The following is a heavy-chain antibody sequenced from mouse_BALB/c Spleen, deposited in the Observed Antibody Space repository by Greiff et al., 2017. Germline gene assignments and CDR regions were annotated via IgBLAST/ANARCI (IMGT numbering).Heavy chain of an antibody. Sequence: EVQLQQSGTVLARPGASVKMSCKASGYTFTSYWMHWVKQRPGQGLEWIGAIYPGNSDTSYNQKFKGKAKLTAVTSTSTAYMELSSLTNEDSAVYYCTRLGVYYGNYFYAMDYWGQGTSVTVSS. V-gene: IGHV1-5*01. J-gene: IGHJ4*01. CDR1: GYTFTSYW. CDR2: IYPGNSDT. D-gene: IGHD2-1*01. CDR3: TRLGVYYGNYFYAMDY.